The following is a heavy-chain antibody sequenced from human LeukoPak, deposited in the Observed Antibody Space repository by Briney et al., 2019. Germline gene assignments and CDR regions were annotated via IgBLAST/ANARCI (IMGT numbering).Heavy chain of an antibody. V-gene: IGHV3-9*01. Sequence: GRSLRLSCVASGFTIRDYAMHWVRQAPGKGLEWVSGITFNSSTVYYADSVRGRFTISRDNDNNSLYLQMNRLRTEDSAWYYCAKAKGFAAMYYFDFWGQGALVTVSS. D-gene: IGHD3-10*01. CDR3: AKAKGFAAMYYFDF. J-gene: IGHJ4*02. CDR2: ITFNSSTV. CDR1: GFTIRDYA.